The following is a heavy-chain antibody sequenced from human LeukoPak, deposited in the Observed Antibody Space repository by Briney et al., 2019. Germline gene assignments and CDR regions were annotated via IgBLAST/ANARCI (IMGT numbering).Heavy chain of an antibody. CDR1: GFTFSSYE. Sequence: PGGSLRLSCAASGFTFSSYEMNWVRQAPGKGLEWVSYISSSGNTIYYADSVKGRFTISRDNAKNSLYLQMNSLRVEDTAVYYCARNVWGSYRAIDYWGQGTLVTVSS. D-gene: IGHD3-16*02. CDR3: ARNVWGSYRAIDY. CDR2: ISSSGNTI. V-gene: IGHV3-48*03. J-gene: IGHJ4*02.